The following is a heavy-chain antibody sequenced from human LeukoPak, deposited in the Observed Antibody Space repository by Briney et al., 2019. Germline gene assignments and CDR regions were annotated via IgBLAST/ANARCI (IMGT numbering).Heavy chain of an antibody. Sequence: SETLSLTCAVYGGSFSGYYWSWIRQPPGKGLEWIGEINHSGSTNYNPSLKSRVTISVDTSKNQFSLKLSSVTAADTAVYYCAGDFSYYYDSSGSDAFDIWGQGTMVTVSS. J-gene: IGHJ3*02. CDR2: INHSGST. CDR1: GGSFSGYY. V-gene: IGHV4-34*01. D-gene: IGHD3-22*01. CDR3: AGDFSYYYDSSGSDAFDI.